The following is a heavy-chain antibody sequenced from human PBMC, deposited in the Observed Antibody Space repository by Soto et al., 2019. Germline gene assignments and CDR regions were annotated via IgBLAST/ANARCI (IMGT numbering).Heavy chain of an antibody. V-gene: IGHV5-51*01. J-gene: IGHJ4*02. D-gene: IGHD3-9*01. CDR3: ARHYRDADNTGYDY. Sequence: EVQLVQSGAEVKKPGESLKISCKASGYSFTNYWIGWVRQTPAKGLEWMGIIYTGDSHTTYSPSFRGQVTISADKSISTTYLQWSSLKASDTAMYYCARHYRDADNTGYDYWGQGTLVTVSS. CDR2: IYTGDSHT. CDR1: GYSFTNYW.